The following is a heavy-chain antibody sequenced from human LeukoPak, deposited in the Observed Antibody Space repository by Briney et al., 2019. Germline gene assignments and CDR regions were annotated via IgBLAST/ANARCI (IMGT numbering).Heavy chain of an antibody. CDR1: GFTVSSNY. V-gene: IGHV3-53*01. CDR2: IYSGGST. J-gene: IGHJ4*02. Sequence: GGSLRLSCAASGFTVSSNYMSWVRQAPGKGLEWASVIYSGGSTYYADSVKGRFTISRDSSKNTLYLQMNSLRAEDTAVYYCARDISGYFDYWGQGTLVTVSS. D-gene: IGHD1-20*01. CDR3: ARDISGYFDY.